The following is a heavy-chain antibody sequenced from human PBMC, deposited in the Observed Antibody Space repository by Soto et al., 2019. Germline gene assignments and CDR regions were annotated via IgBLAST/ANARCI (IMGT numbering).Heavy chain of an antibody. J-gene: IGHJ4*02. CDR2: IYYSGST. Sequence: QLQLQESGPGLVKPSETLSLTCIVSGDSISSNNYYWGWIRQPPGKGLEWIGSIYYSGSTNYNASLKSRVTISVDTSKNQFSLKLSSVTAADSAVYYCARLGRGIVRFISSWYVLDYWGQGTLVTVSS. V-gene: IGHV4-39*01. D-gene: IGHD6-13*01. CDR3: ARLGRGIVRFISSWYVLDY. CDR1: GDSISSNNYY.